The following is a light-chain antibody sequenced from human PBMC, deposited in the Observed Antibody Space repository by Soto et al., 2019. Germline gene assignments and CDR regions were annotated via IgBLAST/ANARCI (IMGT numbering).Light chain of an antibody. V-gene: IGKV1-27*01. CDR2: AAS. CDR1: QDSGND. Sequence: DIQMTQSPSSLSASIGDRVTITCRTSQDSGNDLAWFQQKPGKVPKLLISAASTLQSGVPSRFSGSGSGTDFTLTISNLQPEDASTYYCQKYKSAPFTFGRGTKVDIK. CDR3: QKYKSAPFT. J-gene: IGKJ3*01.